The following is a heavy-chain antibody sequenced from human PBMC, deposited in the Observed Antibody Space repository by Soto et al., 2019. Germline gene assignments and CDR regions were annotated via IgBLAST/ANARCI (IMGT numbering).Heavy chain of an antibody. CDR3: AKKDGTDGYYDAFDI. V-gene: IGHV3-23*01. CDR2: ISGGGGDT. J-gene: IGHJ3*02. CDR1: GFTFTNYA. D-gene: IGHD3-22*01. Sequence: GGSLRLSCTASGFTFTNYALSWVRQAPGKGLEWVSSISGGGGDTYYADSVRGRFTISRDNSKNTLFLQMNSLRVEDTALYYCAKKDGTDGYYDAFDIWGRGTMVTVSS.